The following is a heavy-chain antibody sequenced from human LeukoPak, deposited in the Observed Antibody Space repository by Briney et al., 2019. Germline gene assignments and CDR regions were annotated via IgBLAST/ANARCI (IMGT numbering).Heavy chain of an antibody. CDR2: ISYDGSNK. CDR1: GFTFSSYA. CDR3: AKNRDYDWGPGDY. Sequence: GRSLRLSCAASGFTFSSYAMHWVRQAPGKGLEWVAVISYDGSNKYYADSVKGRFTISRDNSKNTLYLQMNSLRAEDTAVYFCAKNRDYDWGPGDYWGQGTLVTVSS. V-gene: IGHV3-30-3*02. J-gene: IGHJ4*02. D-gene: IGHD3-16*01.